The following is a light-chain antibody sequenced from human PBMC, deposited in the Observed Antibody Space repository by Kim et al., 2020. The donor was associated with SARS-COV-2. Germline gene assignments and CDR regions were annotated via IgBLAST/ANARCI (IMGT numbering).Light chain of an antibody. J-gene: IGLJ3*02. CDR3: HSYDTSLSEGV. V-gene: IGLV1-40*01. Sequence: QSVLTQPPSVSGAPGQRVTISCTGSSSNIGAGYGVHWYQQLPGTAPKLLIYSNIHRPSGVPDRFSGSKSGTSASLAITGLQAEDEADYYCHSYDTSLSEGVFGGGTQRPS. CDR1: SSNIGAGYG. CDR2: SNI.